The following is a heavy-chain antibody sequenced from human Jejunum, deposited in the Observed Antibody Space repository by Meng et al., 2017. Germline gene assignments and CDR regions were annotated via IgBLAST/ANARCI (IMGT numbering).Heavy chain of an antibody. CDR2: ISQSTSKI. Sequence: GESLKISCAASGFTFSDYYMSWLRQAPGKGLEWVAYISQSTSKIYYADSVKGRFTISRDNSQNSLYLQMDSLRAEDTAVYYCGCGYYFDFWGQRTLVTVSS. V-gene: IGHV3-11*04. CDR3: GCGYYFDF. J-gene: IGHJ4*02. CDR1: GFTFSDYY.